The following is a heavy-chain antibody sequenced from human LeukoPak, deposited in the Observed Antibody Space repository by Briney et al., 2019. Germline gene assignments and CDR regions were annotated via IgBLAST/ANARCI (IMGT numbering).Heavy chain of an antibody. CDR2: IEQDGSQK. Sequence: GGSLRLSCAASGFTFSSYWMSWVRQAPGKGLDWVANIEQDGSQKYYVDSVKGRFTISRDNAKNSLYLQMNSLRVEGTAVYYCARLGLPDYWGQGTLVTVSS. CDR1: GFTFSSYW. CDR3: ARLGLPDY. V-gene: IGHV3-7*03. J-gene: IGHJ4*02. D-gene: IGHD2-21*01.